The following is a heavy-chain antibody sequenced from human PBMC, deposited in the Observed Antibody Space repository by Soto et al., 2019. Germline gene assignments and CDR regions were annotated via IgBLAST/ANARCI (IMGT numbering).Heavy chain of an antibody. CDR1: GDAISRHY. J-gene: IGHJ2*01. Sequence: QVQLQESGPGLVKPSETLSLTCSVSGDAISRHYWSWIRQSPGKGLEWLGYFFHTGTALYNPSLRSRVSMSVDTSTNQFSLKLTSVIPADTAVYFCARNYGGNSQFFDLWGRGTLVTVSS. CDR3: ARNYGGNSQFFDL. CDR2: FFHTGTA. D-gene: IGHD4-17*01. V-gene: IGHV4-59*11.